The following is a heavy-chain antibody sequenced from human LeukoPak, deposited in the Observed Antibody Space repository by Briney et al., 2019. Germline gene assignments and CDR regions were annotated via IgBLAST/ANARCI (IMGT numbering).Heavy chain of an antibody. V-gene: IGHV3-21*01. Sequence: KAGGSLRLSCAASGFTFSSYSMNWVRQAPGKGLEWVSSISSSSSYIYYADSVKGRFTISRDNAKNSLYLQMNSLRAEDTAVYYCAREGPAAAVYYYYMDVWGKGTTVTVSS. D-gene: IGHD2-2*01. CDR3: AREGPAAAVYYYYMDV. CDR2: ISSSSSYI. CDR1: GFTFSSYS. J-gene: IGHJ6*03.